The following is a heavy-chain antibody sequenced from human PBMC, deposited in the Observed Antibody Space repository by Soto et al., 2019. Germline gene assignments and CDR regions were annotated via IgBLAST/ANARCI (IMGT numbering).Heavy chain of an antibody. CDR2: IYYSGST. CDR1: GGSISSYY. D-gene: IGHD3-9*01. Sequence: PSATLSLTCTVSGGSISSYYWSWIRQPPGKGLEWIGFIYYSGSTIYNPSLKTRLTISTDTPKNQFSLKLTSVTATDTVVYYCARLGMGFDWPRNAFDVWGQGTKVTVSS. CDR3: ARLGMGFDWPRNAFDV. V-gene: IGHV4-59*08. J-gene: IGHJ3*01.